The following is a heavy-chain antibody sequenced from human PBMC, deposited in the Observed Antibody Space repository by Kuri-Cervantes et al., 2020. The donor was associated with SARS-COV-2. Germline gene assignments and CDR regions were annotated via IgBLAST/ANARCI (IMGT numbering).Heavy chain of an antibody. CDR1: GGSISSGDYY. V-gene: IGHV4-30-4*08. CDR3: ARVVSRTIFGVVKPDAFDI. Sequence: SETLSLTCTDSGGSISSGDYYWSWIRQPPGKGLEWIGYIYYSGSTYYNPSLKSRVTISVDTSKNQFSLKLSSVTAADTAVYYCARVVSRTIFGVVKPDAFDIWGQGTMVTVSS. J-gene: IGHJ3*02. D-gene: IGHD3-3*01. CDR2: IYYSGST.